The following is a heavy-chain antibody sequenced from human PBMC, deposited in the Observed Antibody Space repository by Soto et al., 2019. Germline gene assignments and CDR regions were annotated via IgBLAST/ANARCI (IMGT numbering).Heavy chain of an antibody. CDR1: GVSISTYH. CDR3: ARDEYGYGDSYDA. CDR2: MHTSGST. V-gene: IGHV4-4*07. Sequence: PSETLSLTCIVSGVSISTYHWSWIRQPAGKGLEWIGRMHTSGSTNYNPSLKSRVSMSVDTSKNHFSLKVSSVTAADTAVYYYARDEYGYGDSYDAWGQGTLVTVSS. J-gene: IGHJ5*02. D-gene: IGHD2-21*02.